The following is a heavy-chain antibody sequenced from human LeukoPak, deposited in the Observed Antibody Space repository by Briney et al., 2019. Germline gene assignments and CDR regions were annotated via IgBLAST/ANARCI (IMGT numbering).Heavy chain of an antibody. V-gene: IGHV3-9*01. J-gene: IGHJ4*02. CDR2: ISWNSDTV. CDR3: ARAPRGVISYFDY. CDR1: GFTFDDHA. Sequence: GRSLRLSCGASGFTFDDHAMHWVRQAPGKGLEWVSGISWNSDTVLYADSVKGRFTISRDNAKNSLYLQMNSLRAEDTALYYCARAPRGVISYFDYWGQGTLVTVSS. D-gene: IGHD3-10*01.